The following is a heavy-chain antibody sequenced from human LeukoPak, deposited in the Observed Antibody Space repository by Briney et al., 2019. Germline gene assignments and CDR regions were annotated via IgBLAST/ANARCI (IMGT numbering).Heavy chain of an antibody. CDR2: ISYDGSIK. Sequence: PGRSLRLSCAASGFTFSNFAMHWVRQAPGKGLEWVAVISYDGSIKYYADSVKGRFTISRDNAKNSLYLQMNSLTVEDTAVYYCARGSDCSSTSCYYYYGMDVWGQGTTVTVSS. J-gene: IGHJ6*02. CDR3: ARGSDCSSTSCYYYYGMDV. CDR1: GFTFSNFA. V-gene: IGHV3-30*04. D-gene: IGHD2-2*01.